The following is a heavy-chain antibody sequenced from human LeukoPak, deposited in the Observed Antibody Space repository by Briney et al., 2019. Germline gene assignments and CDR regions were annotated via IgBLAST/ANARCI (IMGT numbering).Heavy chain of an antibody. J-gene: IGHJ4*02. CDR1: GYTFTSYY. CDR3: ARDGPPYYYDSRTLGY. CDR2: INPSGGST. Sequence: GASVKVSCKASGYTFTSYYMHWVRQAPGQGLEWMGIINPSGGSTSYAQKFQGRVTMTRDTSTSTVYMELSSLRSDDTAVYYCARDGPPYYYDSRTLGYWGQGTLVTVSS. V-gene: IGHV1-46*01. D-gene: IGHD3-22*01.